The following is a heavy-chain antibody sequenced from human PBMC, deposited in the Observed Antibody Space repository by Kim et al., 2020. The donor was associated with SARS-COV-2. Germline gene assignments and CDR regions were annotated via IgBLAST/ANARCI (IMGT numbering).Heavy chain of an antibody. D-gene: IGHD6-19*01. Sequence: LSLTCAASVFTFSSYSMNWVRQAPGKGLGWVSSISSSSYIYYANTVKGRFTISRDNAKNSLYLQMNSLRAEDTAVYYCARDPRGSGSLPDYWGQGTLVTVSS. CDR2: ISSSSYI. V-gene: IGHV3-21*01. CDR3: ARDPRGSGSLPDY. J-gene: IGHJ4*02. CDR1: VFTFSSYS.